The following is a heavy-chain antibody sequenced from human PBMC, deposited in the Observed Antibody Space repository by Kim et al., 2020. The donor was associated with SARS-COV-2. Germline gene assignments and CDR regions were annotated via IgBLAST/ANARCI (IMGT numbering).Heavy chain of an antibody. J-gene: IGHJ4*02. D-gene: IGHD6-13*01. CDR3: ARAIATTGTGRFDY. Sequence: AASMKGRFTISRDDSKSIAYLQMNSLKTEDTALYYCARAIATTGTGRFDYWGQGTLVTVSS. V-gene: IGHV3-49*02.